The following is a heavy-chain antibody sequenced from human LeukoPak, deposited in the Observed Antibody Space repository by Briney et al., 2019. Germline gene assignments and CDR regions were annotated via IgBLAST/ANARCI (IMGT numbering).Heavy chain of an antibody. CDR2: IYTSGST. Sequence: NPSQTLSLTCTVSGGSISSGSYYWSWIRQPAGKGLEWIGRIYTSGSTNYNPSLKSRVTISVDTSKNQFSLKLSSVTAADTAVYYCASYRPTTFGRGFDPWGQGTLVTVSS. V-gene: IGHV4-61*02. CDR3: ASYRPTTFGRGFDP. CDR1: GGSISSGSYY. D-gene: IGHD2/OR15-2a*01. J-gene: IGHJ5*02.